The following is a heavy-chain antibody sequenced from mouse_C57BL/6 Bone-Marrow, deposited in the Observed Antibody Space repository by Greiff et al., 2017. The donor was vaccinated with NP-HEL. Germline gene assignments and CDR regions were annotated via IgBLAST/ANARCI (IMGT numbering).Heavy chain of an antibody. J-gene: IGHJ4*01. CDR1: GYTFTSYS. V-gene: IGHV1-7*01. Sequence: QVHVKQSGAELAKPGASVKLSCKASGYTFTSYSMHWVKQRPGQGLEWIGYINPSSGYTTYNQKFMDKAILTADKSPTTAYMQLSSLTYEDSAVYYCARYRAATGTRAMDDWGQGTSVTVSS. D-gene: IGHD4-1*02. CDR3: ARYRAATGTRAMDD. CDR2: INPSSGYT.